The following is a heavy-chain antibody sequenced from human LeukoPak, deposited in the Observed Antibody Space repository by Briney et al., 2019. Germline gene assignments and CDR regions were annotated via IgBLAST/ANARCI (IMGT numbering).Heavy chain of an antibody. CDR2: IQYDGSNK. V-gene: IGHV3-30*02. CDR3: ARSLTMVRAYDY. J-gene: IGHJ4*02. Sequence: PGGSLRLSCAASGFTSSSYGMHWVRQAPGKGLEWVTFIQYDGSNKYYADSVKGRFTISRDNSKNTVYLQMNSLRTEDTAVYYCARSLTMVRAYDYWGQGTLVTVSS. CDR1: GFTSSSYG. D-gene: IGHD3-10*01.